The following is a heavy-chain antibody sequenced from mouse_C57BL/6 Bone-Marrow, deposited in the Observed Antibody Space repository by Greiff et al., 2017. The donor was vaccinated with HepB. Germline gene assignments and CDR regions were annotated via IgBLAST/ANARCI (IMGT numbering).Heavy chain of an antibody. J-gene: IGHJ3*01. Sequence: QVHVKQPGAELVKPGASVKLSCKASGYTFTSYWMHWVKQRPGQGLEWIGMIHPNSGSTNYNEKFKSKATLTVDKSSSTAYMQLSSLTSEDSAVYYCASGNYAFAYWGQGTLVTVSA. CDR3: ASGNYAFAY. V-gene: IGHV1-64*01. CDR1: GYTFTSYW. D-gene: IGHD1-1*02. CDR2: IHPNSGST.